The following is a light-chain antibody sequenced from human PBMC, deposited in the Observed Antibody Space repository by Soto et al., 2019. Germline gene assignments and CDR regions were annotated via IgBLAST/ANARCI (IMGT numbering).Light chain of an antibody. J-gene: IGKJ3*01. CDR3: QQSYSTLFT. V-gene: IGKV1-39*01. CDR1: QSISSY. CDR2: AAF. Sequence: DIQMTQSPSSLSASVGDRVTITCRASQSISSYLNWYQQKPGKAPKLLIYAAFSLQMGVPSRFSGSGSRTDFTLTISSLQPEDFATYYCQQSYSTLFTFGHGTNVDI.